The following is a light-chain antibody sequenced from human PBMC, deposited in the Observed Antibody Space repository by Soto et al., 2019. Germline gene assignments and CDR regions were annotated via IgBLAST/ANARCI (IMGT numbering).Light chain of an antibody. CDR2: DVS. J-gene: IGLJ2*01. V-gene: IGLV2-14*01. Sequence: QSALTQPASVSGSPGQSITISCTGTSSDVGGYNYVSWYQQHPGKAPKLMIYDVSNRPSGVSNRFSGSKSGNTASLTISGHQAEDEADYYCSSYTSSSTPVVFGGGTKLTVL. CDR3: SSYTSSSTPVV. CDR1: SSDVGGYNY.